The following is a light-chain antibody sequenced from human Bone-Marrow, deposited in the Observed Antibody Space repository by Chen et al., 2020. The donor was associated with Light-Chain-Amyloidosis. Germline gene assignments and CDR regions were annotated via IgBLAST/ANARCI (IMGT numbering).Light chain of an antibody. Sequence: QSVLTQPPPASGTPGQRVTISCSGSSSNIGSNTVNWYQQLPGTAPKLLIYSNNQRPSGVPGRFSGSKSGTSASLAISGLQSEDEADYYCAAWDDSLNGWVFGGGTKLTVL. V-gene: IGLV1-44*01. CDR3: AAWDDSLNGWV. CDR1: SSNIGSNT. CDR2: SNN. J-gene: IGLJ3*02.